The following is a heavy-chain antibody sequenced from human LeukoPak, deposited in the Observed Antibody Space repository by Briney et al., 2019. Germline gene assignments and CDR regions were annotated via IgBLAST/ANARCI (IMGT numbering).Heavy chain of an antibody. D-gene: IGHD4-17*01. CDR3: ARDRGGDYGRGRYYYYYYMDV. J-gene: IGHJ6*03. V-gene: IGHV1-46*01. Sequence: ASVKVSCKASRYTFTSYYMHWVRQAPGQGLEWMGIINPSGGSTSYAQKFQGRVTMTRDTSTSTVYMELSSLRSEDTAVYYCARDRGGDYGRGRYYYYYYMDVWGKGTTVTVSS. CDR2: INPSGGST. CDR1: RYTFTSYY.